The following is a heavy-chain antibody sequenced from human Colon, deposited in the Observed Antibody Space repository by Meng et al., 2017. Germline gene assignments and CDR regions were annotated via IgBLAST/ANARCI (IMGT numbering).Heavy chain of an antibody. Sequence: QMQQPGPGLVKPTPTLSLTCAISADSVSSNSAAWNWIRHSPSRGLEWLGRTYYRSKYYNDYALSVKSRITINPDTSKNQFSLQLNSVTPEDTAIYYCARDWGDVRGGFDFWGQGTLVTVSS. J-gene: IGHJ4*02. CDR2: TYYRSKYYN. V-gene: IGHV6-1*01. CDR1: ADSVSSNSAA. CDR3: ARDWGDVRGGFDF. D-gene: IGHD3-10*02.